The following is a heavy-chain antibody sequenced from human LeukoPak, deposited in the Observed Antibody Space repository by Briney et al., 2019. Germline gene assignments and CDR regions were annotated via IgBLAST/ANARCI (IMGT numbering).Heavy chain of an antibody. D-gene: IGHD2-2*01. CDR3: ASCSSTSCAFLGAFDI. Sequence: TSETLSLTCTVSVGSIKRYYWSWIRQPAGKGLEWIGRIYTSGSTNYNPSLKSRVTMSVDTSKNQFSLKLSSVTAADTAVYYCASCSSTSCAFLGAFDIWGQGTMVTVSS. J-gene: IGHJ3*02. V-gene: IGHV4-4*07. CDR2: IYTSGST. CDR1: VGSIKRYY.